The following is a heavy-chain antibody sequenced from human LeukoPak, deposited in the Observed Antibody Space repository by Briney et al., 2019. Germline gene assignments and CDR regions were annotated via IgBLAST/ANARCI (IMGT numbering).Heavy chain of an antibody. CDR2: ISGSGGST. CDR1: GFTFNNYA. J-gene: IGHJ6*02. Sequence: QPGGSLRLSCAASGFTFNNYAMNWVRQAPGKGLEWVSGISGSGGSTYYADSVKGRFTISRDNAKNSLYLQMNSLRAEDTAVYYCARELQPPIYDPGSGMDVWGQGTTVTVSS. V-gene: IGHV3-23*01. D-gene: IGHD1-1*01. CDR3: ARELQPPIYDPGSGMDV.